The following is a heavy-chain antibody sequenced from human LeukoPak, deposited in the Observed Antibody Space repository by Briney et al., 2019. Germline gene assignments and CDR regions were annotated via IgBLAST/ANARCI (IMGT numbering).Heavy chain of an antibody. J-gene: IGHJ3*02. Sequence: GGSLRLSCAASGFTVSSNYMSWVRQAPGKGLEWVSVIYSGGSTYYADSVKGRFTISRDNSKNTLYLQMNSLRAEDTAVYHCAKDRYSSGWYAFDIWGQGTMVTVSS. D-gene: IGHD6-19*01. CDR3: AKDRYSSGWYAFDI. CDR2: IYSGGST. CDR1: GFTVSSNY. V-gene: IGHV3-53*05.